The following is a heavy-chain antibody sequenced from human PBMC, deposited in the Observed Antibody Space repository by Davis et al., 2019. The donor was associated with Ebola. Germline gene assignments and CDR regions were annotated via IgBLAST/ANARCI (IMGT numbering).Heavy chain of an antibody. J-gene: IGHJ4*02. CDR2: INSGGIT. D-gene: IGHD3-22*01. V-gene: IGHV3-53*01. Sequence: GESLKISCAASGFTVSSNYMSWVRQAPEKGLEWVSLINSGGITYYADSVKGRFTISRDSSEDTLYLQMNTLRAEDTAVYYCAKSGDSSGYWSSRYYYFDYWGQGTLVTVSS. CDR3: AKSGDSSGYWSSRYYYFDY. CDR1: GFTVSSNY.